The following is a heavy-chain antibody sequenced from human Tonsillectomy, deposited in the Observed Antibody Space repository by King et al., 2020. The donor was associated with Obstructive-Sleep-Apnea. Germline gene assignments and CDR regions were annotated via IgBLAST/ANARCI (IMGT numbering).Heavy chain of an antibody. CDR2: ISSSSSTI. J-gene: IGHJ4*02. CDR1: GFTFSSYS. CDR3: AREGKGYDFWSGYYKGDFDY. Sequence: VQLVESGGGLVQPGGSLRLSCAASGFTFSSYSMNWVRQAPGKGLEWVSYISSSSSTIYYADSVKGRFTISSDNAKNSLYLQMNSLRAEDTAVYYCAREGKGYDFWSGYYKGDFDYWGQGTLVTVSS. D-gene: IGHD3-3*01. V-gene: IGHV3-48*04.